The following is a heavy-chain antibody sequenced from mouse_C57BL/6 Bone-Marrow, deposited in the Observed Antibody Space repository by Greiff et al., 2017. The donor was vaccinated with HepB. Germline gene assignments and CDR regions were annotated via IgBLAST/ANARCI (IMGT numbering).Heavy chain of an antibody. V-gene: IGHV1-59*01. CDR3: AGYSNYGYFDV. CDR2: IDPSDSYT. D-gene: IGHD2-5*01. Sequence: VQLQQPGAELVRPGTSVKLSCKASGYTFTSYWMHWVKQRPGQGLEWIGVIDPSDSYTNYNQKFKGKATLTVDTSSSTAYMQLSSLTSEDSAVYYCAGYSNYGYFDVWGTGTTVTVSS. J-gene: IGHJ1*03. CDR1: GYTFTSYW.